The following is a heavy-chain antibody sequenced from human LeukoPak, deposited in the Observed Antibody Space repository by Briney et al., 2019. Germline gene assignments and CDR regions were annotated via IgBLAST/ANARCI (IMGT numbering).Heavy chain of an antibody. D-gene: IGHD5-18*01. CDR3: ARRVGYNYGYSIDY. Sequence: SETLSLTCTVSGGSTSNYYWSWIRQPPGKGLEWIGYIYYTGNTNYNPSLNNRVTISVDTSKNQFSLKLSSVTAADTAVYYCARRVGYNYGYSIDYWGQGTLVTVSS. J-gene: IGHJ4*02. CDR1: GGSTSNYY. V-gene: IGHV4-59*08. CDR2: IYYTGNT.